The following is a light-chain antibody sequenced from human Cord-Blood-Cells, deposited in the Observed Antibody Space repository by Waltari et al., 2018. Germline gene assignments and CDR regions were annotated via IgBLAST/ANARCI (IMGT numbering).Light chain of an antibody. V-gene: IGLV2-14*01. Sequence: QSAPTQPASVSGSPGQSITISCTGTSSDGGCYNYFSWYQQHPGKAPKLMIYDVSKRPSGVSNRFSGSKSGNTASLTISGLQAEDEADYYCSSYTSSSTWVFGGGTKLTVL. J-gene: IGLJ3*02. CDR2: DVS. CDR3: SSYTSSSTWV. CDR1: SSDGGCYNY.